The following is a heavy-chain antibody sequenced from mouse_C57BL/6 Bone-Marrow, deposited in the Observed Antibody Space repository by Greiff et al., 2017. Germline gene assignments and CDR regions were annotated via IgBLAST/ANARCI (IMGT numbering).Heavy chain of an antibody. J-gene: IGHJ1*03. D-gene: IGHD1-1*01. CDR1: GYTFPSYW. CDR2: IYPGSGST. V-gene: IGHV1-55*01. CDR3: AIYYYGIYWYFDV. Sequence: QVQLQQSGAELVKPGASVKMSCKASGYTFPSYWITWVKQRPGQGLEWIGDIYPGSGSTNYNEKFKSKATLTVDTSSSTAYMQLSSLTSEDSAVYYCAIYYYGIYWYFDVWGTGTTVTDSS.